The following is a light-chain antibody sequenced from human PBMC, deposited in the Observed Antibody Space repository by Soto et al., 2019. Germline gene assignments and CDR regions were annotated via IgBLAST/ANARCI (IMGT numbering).Light chain of an antibody. CDR3: QHYNSLWG. Sequence: EIVMTQSPATLSVSPGERVTLSCRASQSVRSNLAWYQQKPGQVPRVLIYGASTRAIGIPDRFSGSGSETEFTLPISSLQSEDFAVYYCQHYNSLWGFGGGTKVEIK. J-gene: IGKJ4*01. CDR1: QSVRSN. CDR2: GAS. V-gene: IGKV3-15*01.